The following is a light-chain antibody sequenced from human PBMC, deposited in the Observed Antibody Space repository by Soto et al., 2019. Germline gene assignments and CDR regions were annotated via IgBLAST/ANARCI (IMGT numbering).Light chain of an antibody. J-gene: IGKJ2*01. V-gene: IGKV3-20*01. CDR1: RSFSSSY. CDR3: RQYGSSPPYT. CDR2: AAS. Sequence: EIVLTQSPDTVSLSPGERATLSCRASRSFSSSYLAWYQQKPGQAPRLLIYAASSRATGIPDRFSGSKSGTDFTLTISRLEPEDSAVYYCRQYGSSPPYTFGQGTKLEIK.